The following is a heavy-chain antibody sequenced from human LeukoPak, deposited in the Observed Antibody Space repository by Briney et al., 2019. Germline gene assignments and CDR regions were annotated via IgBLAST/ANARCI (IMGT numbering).Heavy chain of an antibody. CDR3: ARSDCSGGRCQGY. V-gene: IGHV5-51*01. CDR2: VYPGDSDT. CDR1: GYRFTTYW. D-gene: IGHD2-15*01. Sequence: PGESLKISCKGSGYRFTTYWICWVRQMPGKGLEWMGIVYPGDSDTRYSPSFQGQVTISADKTISTAYLQWSSLKASDTAMYYCARSDCSGGRCQGYWGQGTLVTVSS. J-gene: IGHJ4*02.